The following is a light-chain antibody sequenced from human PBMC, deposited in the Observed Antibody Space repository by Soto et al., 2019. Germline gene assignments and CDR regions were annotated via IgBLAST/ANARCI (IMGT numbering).Light chain of an antibody. J-gene: IGLJ1*01. CDR1: SSDVGGYNY. CDR2: DVS. V-gene: IGLV2-14*03. CDR3: SSYTTSNTRQIV. Sequence: QSALTQPASVSGSPGQSINISCTGTSSDVGGYNYVSWYQHHPGKAPKLIIYDVSNRPSGVSNPFSGSKSGNTASLTISGLKPEDEGDYYCSSYTTSNTRQIVVGTGTKLTVL.